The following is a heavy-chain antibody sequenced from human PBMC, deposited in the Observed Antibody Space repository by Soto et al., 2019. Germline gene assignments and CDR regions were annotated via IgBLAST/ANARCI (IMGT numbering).Heavy chain of an antibody. V-gene: IGHV5-51*01. CDR3: AKEMVVVAEKNYYYDSGMDV. CDR2: IYPGDSDT. J-gene: IGHJ6*04. CDR1: GYSFTSYW. D-gene: IGHD2-15*01. Sequence: GESLKISCKGSGYSFTSYWIGWVRQMPGKGLEWMGIIYPGDSDTRYSPSFQGQVTISADKSIGTAYLQWSSLKASDTAMYYCAKEMVVVAEKNYYYDSGMDVWGKGTRVSVSS.